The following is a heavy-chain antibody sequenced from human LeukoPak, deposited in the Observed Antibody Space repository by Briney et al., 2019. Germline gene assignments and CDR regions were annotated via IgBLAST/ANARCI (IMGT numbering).Heavy chain of an antibody. Sequence: GGSLRLSCAASGFIFTDYYMSWIRQAPGKGLEWVSYISGSRSTTYYADSVKGRFTISRDNVKNSLFLQMDSLRAEDTALYFCARVYYKSLGYAFDVWGQGTMVSVTS. V-gene: IGHV3-11*04. D-gene: IGHD1-26*01. CDR2: ISGSRSTT. CDR1: GFIFTDYY. CDR3: ARVYYKSLGYAFDV. J-gene: IGHJ3*01.